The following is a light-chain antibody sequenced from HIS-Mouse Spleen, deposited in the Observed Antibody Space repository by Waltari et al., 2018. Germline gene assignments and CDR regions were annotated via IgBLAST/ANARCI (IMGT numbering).Light chain of an antibody. J-gene: IGKJ1*01. CDR3: QQYNSYSLT. CDR2: KAS. V-gene: IGKV1-5*03. CDR1: QRMSSW. Sequence: DIQLTQSPSTPSASVGARVTITCRASQRMSSWLAWYQQKPGKAPKLLIYKASSLESGVPSRFSGSGSGTEFTLTISSLQPDDFATYYCQQYNSYSLTFGQGTKVEIK.